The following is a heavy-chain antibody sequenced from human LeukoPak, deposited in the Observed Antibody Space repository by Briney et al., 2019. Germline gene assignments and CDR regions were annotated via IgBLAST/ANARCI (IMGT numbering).Heavy chain of an antibody. CDR2: LNRNGDIT. CDR3: ARDRGWRLLDY. D-gene: IGHD6-25*01. CDR1: GFTFDDYG. J-gene: IGHJ4*02. Sequence: GESLRLSCAASGFTFDDYGMSWVRQAPGKGLEWVSGLNRNGDITGYADSVKGRFIISRDNAENSLYLQMNSLRVEDTAVYYCARDRGWRLLDYWGQGTLVTVSS. V-gene: IGHV3-20*04.